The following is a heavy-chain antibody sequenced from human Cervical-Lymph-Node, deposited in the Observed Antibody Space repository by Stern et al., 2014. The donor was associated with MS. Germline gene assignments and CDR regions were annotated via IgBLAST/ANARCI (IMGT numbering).Heavy chain of an antibody. Sequence: EQLVASGGGVVQPGTSLRLSCTGSRFTFRSYGIHWVRQAPGKGLEWVSVTSYDGGNRQYADSVKGRFTISRDNSKNTVYLHLNSLRPEDTGVYHCAKDRRGGYNYLYGMDVWGQGTTVTVS. J-gene: IGHJ6*02. CDR2: TSYDGGNR. D-gene: IGHD5-18*01. CDR3: AKDRRGGYNYLYGMDV. V-gene: IGHV3-30*18. CDR1: RFTFRSYG.